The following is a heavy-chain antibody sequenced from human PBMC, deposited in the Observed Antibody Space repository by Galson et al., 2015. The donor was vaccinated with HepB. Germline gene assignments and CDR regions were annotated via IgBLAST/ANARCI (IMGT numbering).Heavy chain of an antibody. J-gene: IGHJ5*02. CDR3: ARDLRDTYCGDCYGWFDP. Sequence: SLRLSCAASGFVFSNYSMGWVRQAPGKGLEWVSSIRRDSVNTYYLDSVRGRFTVSRDNAKNSVFLQMNSLRAEDTAIYYCARDLRDTYCGDCYGWFDPWGQGTLVTVSS. V-gene: IGHV3-21*06. D-gene: IGHD2-21*01. CDR2: IRRDSVNT. CDR1: GFVFSNYS.